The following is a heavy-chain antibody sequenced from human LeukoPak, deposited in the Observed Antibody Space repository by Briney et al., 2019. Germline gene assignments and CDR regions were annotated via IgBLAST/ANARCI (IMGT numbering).Heavy chain of an antibody. D-gene: IGHD3-22*01. CDR1: GFTFSYYT. Sequence: PGRSLRLSCAASGFTFSYYTMHWVRQAPGKGLEWVAVISYDGSNEHYADSVKGRFTISRDNSKNTLYLQMNSLRVEDTAVYYCARVLNYYDSSGYYFSYWGQGTLVTVSS. CDR3: ARVLNYYDSSGYYFSY. J-gene: IGHJ4*02. V-gene: IGHV3-30-3*01. CDR2: ISYDGSNE.